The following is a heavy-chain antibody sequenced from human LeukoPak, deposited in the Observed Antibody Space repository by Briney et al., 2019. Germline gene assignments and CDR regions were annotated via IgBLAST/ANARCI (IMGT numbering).Heavy chain of an antibody. CDR1: GFTVSSNY. CDR2: IYSGGST. V-gene: IGHV3-53*01. CDR3: AXXRGYXSSTSCYRWFDP. D-gene: IGHD2-2*02. J-gene: IGHJ5*02. Sequence: PGGSLRLSCAASGFTVSSNYMSWVRPAPGKGLEWVSVIYSGGSTYYADSVKGRFTISRDNSKNTLYLQMNSLRAEDTAVYYCAXXRGYXSSTSCYRWFDPWGQGTLVTVSS.